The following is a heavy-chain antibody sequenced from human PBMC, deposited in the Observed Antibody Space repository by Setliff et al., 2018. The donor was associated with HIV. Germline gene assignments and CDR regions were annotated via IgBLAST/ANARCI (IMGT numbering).Heavy chain of an antibody. D-gene: IGHD3-10*01. CDR1: GGSISSGGYY. V-gene: IGHV4-31*03. J-gene: IGHJ4*02. Sequence: SETLSLTCTVSGGSISSGGYYWSWIRQHPGKGLEWIGYMYHSGSTHYNPSLKSRVTISVDTYKNQFSLKMRSVTAADTAVYYCATSPAGEILGSRPFYFDYWGQGTLVTVSS. CDR2: MYHSGST. CDR3: ATSPAGEILGSRPFYFDY.